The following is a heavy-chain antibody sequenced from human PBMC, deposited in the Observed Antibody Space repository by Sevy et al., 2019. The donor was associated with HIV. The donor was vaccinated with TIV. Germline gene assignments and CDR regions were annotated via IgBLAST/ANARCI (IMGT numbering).Heavy chain of an antibody. J-gene: IGHJ6*01. D-gene: IGHD6-13*01. Sequence: GGSLRLSCAASGFTFSSYAMSWVRQAPGKGLEWVSAISGTGGSTYYADSVKGRFTISRDNSKNTLYLQMNSLRAEDTAVYYCAKGVIPLIAAGDHGMDIWGQGTTVTVSS. CDR2: ISGTGGST. CDR1: GFTFSSYA. V-gene: IGHV3-23*01. CDR3: AKGVIPLIAAGDHGMDI.